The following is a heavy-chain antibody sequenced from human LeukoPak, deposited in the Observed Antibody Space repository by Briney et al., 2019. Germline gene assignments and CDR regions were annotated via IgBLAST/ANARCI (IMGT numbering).Heavy chain of an antibody. V-gene: IGHV1-2*02. J-gene: IGHJ4*02. CDR2: INPNSGGT. Sequence: ASVKVSCKASGYTFTGYYMHWVRQAPGQGLEWMGWINPNSGGTSYAQRFQDRVTMTRDTSISTAYMELSRLRSDDTAVYYCARGYDFDYWGQGTLVTVSS. CDR3: ARGYDFDY. CDR1: GYTFTGYY. D-gene: IGHD3-16*01.